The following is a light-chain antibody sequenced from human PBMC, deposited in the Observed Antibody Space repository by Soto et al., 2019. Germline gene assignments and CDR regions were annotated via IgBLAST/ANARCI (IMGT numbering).Light chain of an antibody. J-gene: IGKJ5*01. CDR3: QQYGTSPPIT. CDR1: QSVSSSY. Sequence: EIVLTQSPGTLSLSPGERATLFCRASQSVSSSYLAWYQQKPGQAPRLLIYGASSRATGIPDRFSGSGSGTDFTLTITRLEPEDSAVYYCQQYGTSPPITFGQGTRLEIK. CDR2: GAS. V-gene: IGKV3-20*01.